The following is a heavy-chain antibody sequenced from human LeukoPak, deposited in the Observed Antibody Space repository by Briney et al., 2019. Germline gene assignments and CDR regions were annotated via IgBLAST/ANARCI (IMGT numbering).Heavy chain of an antibody. CDR3: AETTPFFYDSSGVPGYYFDH. D-gene: IGHD3-22*01. CDR1: SGSISGSINY. CDR2: IYYSGST. J-gene: IGHJ4*02. V-gene: IGHV4-39*01. Sequence: PSETLSLVCSVSSGSISGSINYWGWIRQPPGKGLEWIGSIYYSGSTYYNPSLKSRVTISVDTSKKQVSLKLNSVTAADTAVYYCAETTPFFYDSSGVPGYYFDHWGQGTLVTVSS.